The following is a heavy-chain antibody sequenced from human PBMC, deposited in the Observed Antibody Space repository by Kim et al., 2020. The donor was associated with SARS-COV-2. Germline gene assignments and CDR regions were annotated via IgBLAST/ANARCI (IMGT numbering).Heavy chain of an antibody. CDR1: GFTFSSYA. Sequence: GGSLRLSCAASGFTFSSYAMSWVRQAPGKGLEWVSAISGSGGSTYYADSVKGRFTISRDNSKNTLNLQMNSLRAEDTAVYYCAKTRYLEWLFSYYYMDVWGKRTTGTVSS. J-gene: IGHJ6*03. D-gene: IGHD3-3*01. CDR2: ISGSGGST. V-gene: IGHV3-23*01. CDR3: AKTRYLEWLFSYYYMDV.